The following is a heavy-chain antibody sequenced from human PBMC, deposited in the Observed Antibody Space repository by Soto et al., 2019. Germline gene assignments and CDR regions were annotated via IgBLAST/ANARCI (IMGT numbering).Heavy chain of an antibody. Sequence: PSEPLSLTCNMAGDTYSISTYSLSLIRQPPGKALQWIGFVYQSWVTSYNPSLASRVSISHERYNNQCSLKLKSVTDADTAVYFFAGMPYTRGLRLVPWGPGTLVTVSS. CDR1: GDTYSISTYS. CDR2: VYQSWVT. D-gene: IGHD6-19*01. J-gene: IGHJ5*02. CDR3: AGMPYTRGLRLVP. V-gene: IGHV4-30-2*01.